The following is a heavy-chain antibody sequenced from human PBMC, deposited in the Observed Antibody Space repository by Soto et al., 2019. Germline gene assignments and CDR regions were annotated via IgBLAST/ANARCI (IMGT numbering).Heavy chain of an antibody. J-gene: IGHJ6*02. CDR2: IFPRDSDT. CDR1: GYTFSNHW. CDR3: ARRGYSYGLDV. V-gene: IGHV5-51*01. D-gene: IGHD5-18*01. Sequence: PGESLKISCQGSGYTFSNHWINWVRLVPGKGLEWMGIIFPRDSDTRYSPSLQGQVIISVDKSTNTAYLQWTRLTASDTAIYYCARRGYSYGLDVWGQGTKVTVSS.